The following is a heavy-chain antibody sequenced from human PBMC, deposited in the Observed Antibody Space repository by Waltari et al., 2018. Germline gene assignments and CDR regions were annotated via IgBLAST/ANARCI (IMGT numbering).Heavy chain of an antibody. V-gene: IGHV4-34*01. Sequence: YMGWIRQPPGKGLEWIGEINHSGSTNYNPSLKSRVTISVDTSKNQFSLKLSSVAAADTAVYYCARDKVRAAADYWGQGTLVTVSS. D-gene: IGHD6-13*01. J-gene: IGHJ4*02. CDR1: Y. CDR2: INHSGST. CDR3: ARDKVRAAADY.